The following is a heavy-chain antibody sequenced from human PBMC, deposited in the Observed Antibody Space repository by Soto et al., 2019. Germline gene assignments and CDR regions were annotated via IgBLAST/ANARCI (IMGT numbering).Heavy chain of an antibody. V-gene: IGHV3-30-3*01. CDR1: GFTFSSYA. D-gene: IGHD3-22*01. CDR2: ISYDGSNK. J-gene: IGHJ1*01. Sequence: GGSLRLSCAASGFTFSSYAMHWVRQAPGKGLEWVAVISYDGSNKYYADSVKGRFTISRDNSKNTLYLQMNSLRAEDTAVYYCARESRDYYDSSGYYYDYFQHWGQGTLVTVSS. CDR3: ARESRDYYDSSGYYYDYFQH.